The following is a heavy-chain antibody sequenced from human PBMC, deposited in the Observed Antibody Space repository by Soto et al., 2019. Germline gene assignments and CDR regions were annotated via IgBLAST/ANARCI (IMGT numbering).Heavy chain of an antibody. Sequence: GGSLRLSCAASGFTFSSYGMHWVRQAPGKGLEWVAVIWYDGSNKYYADSVKGRFTISRDNSKNTLYLQMNSLRAEDTAVYYCARDHLDIVVVPAAFYYYYMDVWGKGTTVTVSS. CDR1: GFTFSSYG. J-gene: IGHJ6*03. CDR3: ARDHLDIVVVPAAFYYYYMDV. D-gene: IGHD2-2*03. V-gene: IGHV3-33*01. CDR2: IWYDGSNK.